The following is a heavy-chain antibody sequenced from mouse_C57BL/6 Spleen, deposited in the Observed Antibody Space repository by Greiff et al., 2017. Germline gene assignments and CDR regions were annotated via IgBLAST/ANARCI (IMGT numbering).Heavy chain of an antibody. V-gene: IGHV5-4*01. CDR2: ISDGGSYT. CDR3: AREGWDY. J-gene: IGHJ2*01. CDR1: GFTFSSYA. Sequence: EVNVVESGGGLVKPGGSLKLSCAASGFTFSSYAMSWVRQTPEKRLEWVATISDGGSYTYYPDNVKGRFTISRDNAKNNLYLQMSHLKSEDTSMYYCAREGWDYWGQGTTLTVSS.